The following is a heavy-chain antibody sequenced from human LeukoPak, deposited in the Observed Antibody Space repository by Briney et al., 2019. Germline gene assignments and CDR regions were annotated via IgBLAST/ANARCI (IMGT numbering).Heavy chain of an antibody. CDR1: GFNFSTYT. Sequence: PGGSLRLSCAASGFNFSTYTMTWVRQAPGKGLEWVANIKQDGSEKYYVDSVKGRFTISRDNAKNSLYLQMNSLRAEDTAVYYCARGERGIKNLIVVVPAAMFVYWGQGTLVTVSS. V-gene: IGHV3-7*01. J-gene: IGHJ4*02. D-gene: IGHD2-2*01. CDR3: ARGERGIKNLIVVVPAAMFVY. CDR2: IKQDGSEK.